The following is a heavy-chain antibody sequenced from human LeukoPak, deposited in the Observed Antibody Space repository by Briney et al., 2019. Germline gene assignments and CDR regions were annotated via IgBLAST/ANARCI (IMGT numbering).Heavy chain of an antibody. D-gene: IGHD5-24*01. V-gene: IGHV3-9*01. CDR3: TRRAARWQFDL. Sequence: GGSLRLSCAVSGSNFDDYAMHWVRQAPGRGLEWVSGINWKTGNGIYADSVKGRFTISRANAKNSLYLQMRSLRAEDTALYYCTRRAARWQFDLWGRGTLLTVSS. CDR2: INWKTGNG. CDR1: GSNFDDYA. J-gene: IGHJ2*01.